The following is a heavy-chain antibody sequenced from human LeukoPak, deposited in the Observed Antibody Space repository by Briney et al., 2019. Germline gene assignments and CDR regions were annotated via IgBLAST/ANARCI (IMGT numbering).Heavy chain of an antibody. Sequence: PGGSLRLSCAASGFTFSSYGMHWVRQAPGKGLEWVAFIRYDGSNKYYADSVKVRFTISRDNSRNTLDLQLNSLTAEDTGVYYCAKDSGSGWYEAHFDPWGHGTLVTVSS. D-gene: IGHD6-19*01. CDR2: IRYDGSNK. J-gene: IGHJ5*02. V-gene: IGHV3-30*02. CDR3: AKDSGSGWYEAHFDP. CDR1: GFTFSSYG.